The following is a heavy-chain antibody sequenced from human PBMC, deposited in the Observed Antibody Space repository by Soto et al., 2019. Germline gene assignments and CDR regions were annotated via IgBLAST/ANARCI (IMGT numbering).Heavy chain of an antibody. CDR2: INPSGGST. J-gene: IGHJ6*02. D-gene: IGHD3-3*01. CDR3: ARDITLRFLEWFGPSYYGMDV. CDR1: GYTFTSYD. Sequence: ASVKVSCKASGYTFTSYDINWVRQATGQGLEWMGIINPSGGSTSYAQKFQGRVTMTRDTSTSTVYMELSSLRSEDTAVYYCARDITLRFLEWFGPSYYGMDVWGQGTTVTVSS. V-gene: IGHV1-46*01.